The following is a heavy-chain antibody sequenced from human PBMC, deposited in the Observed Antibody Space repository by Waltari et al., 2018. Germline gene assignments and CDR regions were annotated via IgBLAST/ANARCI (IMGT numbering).Heavy chain of an antibody. J-gene: IGHJ6*03. Sequence: EVQVVESGGGWVQPGGSLRLSGAASGSTFSSHELTWVRQAPGKGLEWISYISNSGSTMYYADSVKGRFTISRDNAKNSLYLQMNSLRAEDTAVYYCARPSTEHYYYYYYMDVWGKGTTVTVS. CDR2: ISNSGSTM. CDR1: GSTFSSHE. V-gene: IGHV3-48*03. CDR3: ARPSTEHYYYYYYMDV.